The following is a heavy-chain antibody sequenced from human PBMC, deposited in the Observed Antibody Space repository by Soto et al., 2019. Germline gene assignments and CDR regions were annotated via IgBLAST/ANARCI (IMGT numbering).Heavy chain of an antibody. CDR2: IKQDGSEK. J-gene: IGHJ6*03. V-gene: IGHV3-7*01. D-gene: IGHD3-10*01. CDR1: GFTFSSYW. CDR3: ARLNYGSGSYLRVYYYYMDV. Sequence: GGSLRLSCAASGFTFSSYWMSWVRQAPGKGLEWVANIKQDGSEKYYVDPVKGRFTISRDNAKNSLYLQMNSLRAEDTAVYYCARLNYGSGSYLRVYYYYMDVWGKGTTVTVSS.